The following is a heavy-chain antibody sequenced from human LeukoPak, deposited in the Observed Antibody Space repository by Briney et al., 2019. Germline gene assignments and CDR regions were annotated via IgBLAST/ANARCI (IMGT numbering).Heavy chain of an antibody. Sequence: GGSLRLSCAASGFTFSSYSMNWVRQAPGKGLEWVSSISSSSSYIYYADSVKGRFTISRDNAKNSLYLQMNSLRAEDTAVYYCARDYPRIAVAGGPELGMDVWGQGTTVTVSS. CDR2: ISSSSSYI. J-gene: IGHJ6*02. D-gene: IGHD6-19*01. CDR3: ARDYPRIAVAGGPELGMDV. V-gene: IGHV3-21*01. CDR1: GFTFSSYS.